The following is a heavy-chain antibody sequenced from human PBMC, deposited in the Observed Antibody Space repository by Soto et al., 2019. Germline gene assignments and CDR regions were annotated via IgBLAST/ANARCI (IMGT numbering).Heavy chain of an antibody. CDR2: MNPKSGNT. Sequence: QVQLVQSGAEVKKPGASVKVSCKASGYIFTSYDINWVRQATGQGLEWVGWMNPKSGNTGYAQKFEGRVTMTRNTSLSTAYMELSSLRSEDTAVYYWARAPEYSRTWDFYYYYMDVWGNGTTVAVS. D-gene: IGHD6-13*01. J-gene: IGHJ6*03. V-gene: IGHV1-8*01. CDR1: GYIFTSYD. CDR3: ARAPEYSRTWDFYYYYMDV.